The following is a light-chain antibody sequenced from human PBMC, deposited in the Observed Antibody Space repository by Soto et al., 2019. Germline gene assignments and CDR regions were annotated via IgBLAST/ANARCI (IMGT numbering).Light chain of an antibody. CDR2: DVI. V-gene: IGLV2-8*01. CDR3: SSFTSSSTWV. CDR1: SSDVGGYNF. J-gene: IGLJ3*02. Sequence: QSALTQPPSASGSPGQSVTISCTGTSSDVGGYNFVSWYQHHPGKAPKLMIYDVIKRPSGVPDRFSGSKSGNTASLTVSGLQAEDEADYYCSSFTSSSTWVFGGGTKVTVL.